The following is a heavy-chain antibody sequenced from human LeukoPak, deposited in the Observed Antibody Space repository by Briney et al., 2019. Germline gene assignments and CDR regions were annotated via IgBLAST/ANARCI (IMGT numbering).Heavy chain of an antibody. J-gene: IGHJ3*02. Sequence: SETLSLTCTVSGGSISSYYWSWIRQPPGKGLEWIGYIYYSGSTNYNPSLKSRVTISVDTSKNQFSLKLSSVTAADTAVYYCARTFSSSWHPTGDAFDIWGQGTMVTVSS. CDR2: IYYSGST. D-gene: IGHD6-13*01. CDR1: GGSISSYY. V-gene: IGHV4-59*08. CDR3: ARTFSSSWHPTGDAFDI.